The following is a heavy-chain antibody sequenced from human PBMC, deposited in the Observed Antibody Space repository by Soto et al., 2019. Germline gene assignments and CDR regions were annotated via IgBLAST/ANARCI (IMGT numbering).Heavy chain of an antibody. CDR2: IDWDDDK. V-gene: IGHV2-70*01. Sequence: SGPTLVNPTQTLTLTCTFSGFSLSTSGMCVSWIRQPPGKALEWLALIDWDDDKYYSTSLKTRLTISKDTSKNQVVLTMTNMDAVDTATYYCARSIADRPYQRVDDWGHLPLVTVSS. CDR3: ARSIADRPYQRVDD. D-gene: IGHD6-6*01. CDR1: GFSLSTSGMC. J-gene: IGHJ4*01.